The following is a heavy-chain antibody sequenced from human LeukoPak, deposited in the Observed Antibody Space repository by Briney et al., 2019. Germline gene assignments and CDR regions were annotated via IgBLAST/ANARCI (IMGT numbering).Heavy chain of an antibody. V-gene: IGHV3-7*01. CDR2: KKQDGSEK. D-gene: IGHD4-17*01. J-gene: IGHJ6*03. CDR3: ARELIMTTVTINYYYYMDV. Sequence: GGSLRLFCGASGFTFSSYWMSWVRQAPGKGLEWVANKKQDGSEKYYVDSVKGRFTISRDNAKNSLYLQMNSLRAEDTAVYYCARELIMTTVTINYYYYMDVWGKGTTVTVSS. CDR1: GFTFSSYW.